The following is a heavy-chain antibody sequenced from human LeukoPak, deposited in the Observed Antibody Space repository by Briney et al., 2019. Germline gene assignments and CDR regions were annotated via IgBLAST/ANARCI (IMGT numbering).Heavy chain of an antibody. CDR1: GYTFTSYD. J-gene: IGHJ4*02. D-gene: IGHD2-15*01. V-gene: IGHV1-8*01. CDR3: ARGDRNCSGGSCSATFDY. CDR2: MNPNSGNT. Sequence: GASVKVSCKASGYTFTSYDINWVRQATGQGLEWMGWMNPNSGNTGYAQKFQGRVTMTRNTSISTAYMELSSLRSEDTAVYYCARGDRNCSGGSCSATFDYWGREPWSPSPQ.